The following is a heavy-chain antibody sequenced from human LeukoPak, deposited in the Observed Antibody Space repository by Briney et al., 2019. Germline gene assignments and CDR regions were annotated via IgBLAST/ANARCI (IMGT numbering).Heavy chain of an antibody. V-gene: IGHV1-3*01. J-gene: IGHJ4*02. CDR2: INAGNGNT. Sequence: ASVTVSCKASGYTFTSYAMHWVRQAPGQRLEWMGWINAGNGNTKYSQKFQGRVTITRDTSASTAYMELSSLRSEDTAVYYCARVDTDSGYDLVYWGQGTLVTVSS. CDR3: ARVDTDSGYDLVY. D-gene: IGHD5-12*01. CDR1: GYTFTSYA.